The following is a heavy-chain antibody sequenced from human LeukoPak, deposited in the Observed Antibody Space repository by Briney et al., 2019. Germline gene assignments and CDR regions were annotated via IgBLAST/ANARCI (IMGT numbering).Heavy chain of an antibody. D-gene: IGHD5-18*01. CDR2: INTNTGNP. V-gene: IGHV7-4-1*02. CDR1: GYTFTSYA. Sequence: ASVKVSCKAPGYTFTSYAMNWVRQAPGQGLEWMGWINTNTGNPSYARGFTGRFVFSLDTSVSTAYLQISSLKAEDTAVYYCAREAYSSAYYFDYWGQGTLVTVSS. J-gene: IGHJ4*02. CDR3: AREAYSSAYYFDY.